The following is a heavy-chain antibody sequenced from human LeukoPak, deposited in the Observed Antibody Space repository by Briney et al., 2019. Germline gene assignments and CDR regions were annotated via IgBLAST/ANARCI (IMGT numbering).Heavy chain of an antibody. CDR2: IYPRDGST. CDR3: ARDQEGFDY. V-gene: IGHV1-46*01. J-gene: IGHJ4*02. CDR1: GYTFTGYH. Sequence: ASVKVSCKASGYTFTGYHMHWVRQAPGQGLEWMGMIYPRDGSTSYAQKFQGRVTVTRDTSTSTVHMELSGLRSEDTAVYYCARDQEGFDYWGQGTLVTVSS.